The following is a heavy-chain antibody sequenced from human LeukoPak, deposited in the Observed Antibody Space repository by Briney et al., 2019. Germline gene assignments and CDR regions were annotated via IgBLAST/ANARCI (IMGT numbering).Heavy chain of an antibody. J-gene: IGHJ4*02. CDR3: ARHRFTSSSSYFDY. V-gene: IGHV4-59*08. Sequence: SETLSLTCTVSGGSISSYYWSWIRQPPGKGLEWIGYIYYSGSTNYNPSFKSRVTISVDTSKNQFSLELSSVIAADTAVYYCARHRFTSSSSYFDYWGQGTLVTVSS. CDR1: GGSISSYY. CDR2: IYYSGST. D-gene: IGHD6-6*01.